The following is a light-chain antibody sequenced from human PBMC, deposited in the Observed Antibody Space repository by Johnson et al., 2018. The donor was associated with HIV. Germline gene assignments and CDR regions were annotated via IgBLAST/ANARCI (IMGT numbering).Light chain of an antibody. CDR1: SSNIGNNY. V-gene: IGLV1-51*01. CDR2: DNN. CDR3: GTWDSSLSAGYV. J-gene: IGLJ1*01. Sequence: QSVLTQPTSVSAAPGQKVTISCSGSSSNIGNNYVSWYQQLPGTAPKLLIYDNNKRPSGIPDRFSGSKSGTSATLAITGLQTWDEADYYCGTWDSSLSAGYVFGTGTKGTVL.